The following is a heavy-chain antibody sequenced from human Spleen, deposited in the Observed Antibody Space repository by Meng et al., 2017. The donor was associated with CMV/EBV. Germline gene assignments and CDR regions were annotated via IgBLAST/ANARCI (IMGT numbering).Heavy chain of an antibody. CDR3: ARVLPTDIVVVPAATNWYFDL. D-gene: IGHD2-2*01. CDR2: IYYSGST. Sequence: GDYYWSWIRQPPGKGLEWIGYIYYSGSTYYNPSLKSRVTISVDTSKNQFSLKLSSVTAADTAVYYCARVLPTDIVVVPAATNWYFDLWGRGTLVTAPQ. V-gene: IGHV4-30-4*08. CDR1: GDYY. J-gene: IGHJ2*01.